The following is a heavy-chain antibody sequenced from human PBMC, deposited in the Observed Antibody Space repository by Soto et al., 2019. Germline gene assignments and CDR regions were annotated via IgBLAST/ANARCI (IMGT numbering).Heavy chain of an antibody. V-gene: IGHV3-74*01. CDR2: INSDGSTT. J-gene: IGHJ3*02. D-gene: IGHD1-26*01. Sequence: VQLVESGGGLVQPGGSLRLSCAASGFTFSSHWLHWVRHVPGKGLVWVSRINSDGSTTTYADSVKGRFTISRDNAKNTLYLQMNSLRAEDTAVYSCARGQEGGSYFLAFDIWGQGTMVTVSS. CDR3: ARGQEGGSYFLAFDI. CDR1: GFTFSSHW.